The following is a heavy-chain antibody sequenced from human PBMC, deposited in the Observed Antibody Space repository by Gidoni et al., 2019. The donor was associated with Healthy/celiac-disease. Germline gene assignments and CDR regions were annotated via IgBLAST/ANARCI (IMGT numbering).Heavy chain of an antibody. V-gene: IGHV4-34*01. CDR2: INHSGST. CDR1: GGSFSGYY. D-gene: IGHD4-17*01. J-gene: IGHJ4*02. Sequence: QVQLQQWGAGLLKPSETLSLTCAVYGGSFSGYYWSWIRQPPGKGLEWIGEINHSGSTNYNPSLKSRVTISVDTSKNQFSLKLSSVTAADTAVYYCARGPPLGMATVRTRTYRNFDYWGQGTLVTVSS. CDR3: ARGPPLGMATVRTRTYRNFDY.